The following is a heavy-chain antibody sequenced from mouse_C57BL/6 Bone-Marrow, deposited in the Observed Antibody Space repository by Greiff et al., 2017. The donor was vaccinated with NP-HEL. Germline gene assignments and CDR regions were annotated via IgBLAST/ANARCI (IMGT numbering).Heavy chain of an antibody. CDR1: GYTFTSYW. CDR3: ARLPDYYGSSPWFAY. CDR2: IDPSDSYT. D-gene: IGHD1-1*01. V-gene: IGHV1-59*01. J-gene: IGHJ3*01. Sequence: QVQLKQPGAELVRPGTSVKLSCKASGYTFTSYWMHWVKQRPGQGLEWIGVIDPSDSYTNYNQKFKGKATLTVDTSSSTAYMQLSSLTSEDSAVYYCARLPDYYGSSPWFAYWGQGTLVTVSA.